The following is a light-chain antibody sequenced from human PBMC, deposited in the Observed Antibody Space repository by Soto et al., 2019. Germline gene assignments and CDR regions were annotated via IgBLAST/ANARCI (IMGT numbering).Light chain of an antibody. CDR2: DVT. V-gene: IGLV2-11*01. CDR3: CSYVSTYTYV. CDR1: GSDVGGYNY. Sequence: QSVLTQPRSVSGSPGQSVTISCTGTGSDVGGYNYVSWYQQHPGKAPKLMIFDVTTRPSGVPDRFSGSKSGNTAPLTISGLQAEDEADYYCCSYVSTYTYVFGTGTKVTVL. J-gene: IGLJ1*01.